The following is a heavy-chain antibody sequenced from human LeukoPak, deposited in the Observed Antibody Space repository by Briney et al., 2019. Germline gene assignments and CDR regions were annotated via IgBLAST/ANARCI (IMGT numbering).Heavy chain of an antibody. CDR1: GFTVSSNY. CDR2: IYSGGST. CDR3: ARVGSSGWYFDY. V-gene: IGHV3-66*01. Sequence: SGGSLRLSCAAPGFTVSSNYMSWVRQAPGKGLEWVSVIYSGGSTYYADSVKGRFTISRDNSKNTLYLQMNSLRAEDTAVYYCARVGSSGWYFDYWGQGTLVTVSS. D-gene: IGHD6-19*01. J-gene: IGHJ4*02.